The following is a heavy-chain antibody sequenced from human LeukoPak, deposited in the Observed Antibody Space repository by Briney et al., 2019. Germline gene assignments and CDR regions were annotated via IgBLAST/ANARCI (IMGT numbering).Heavy chain of an antibody. CDR3: ATTYYYDSSGTFYYYYGMDV. J-gene: IGHJ6*02. D-gene: IGHD3-22*01. CDR2: IIPILGIA. CDR1: GGTFSSYA. Sequence: ASVKVSCKASGGTFSSYAISWVRQAPGQGLEWMGRIIPILGIANYAQKFQGRVTITADKSTSTAHMELSSLRSEDTAVYYCATTYYYDSSGTFYYYYGMDVWGQGTTVTVSS. V-gene: IGHV1-69*04.